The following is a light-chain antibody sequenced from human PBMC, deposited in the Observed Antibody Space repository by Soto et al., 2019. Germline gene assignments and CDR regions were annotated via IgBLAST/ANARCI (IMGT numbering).Light chain of an antibody. CDR1: QSIGSN. Sequence: EIVLTQSPATMSVSPGERATISCRASQSIGSNLAWYQRKPGQAPRLLISGASTRATGVPARFSGSGSGTEVTLTINSLQSEDFAVYFCQQYNNWPITFGQGTRLETK. CDR3: QQYNNWPIT. CDR2: GAS. V-gene: IGKV3-15*01. J-gene: IGKJ5*01.